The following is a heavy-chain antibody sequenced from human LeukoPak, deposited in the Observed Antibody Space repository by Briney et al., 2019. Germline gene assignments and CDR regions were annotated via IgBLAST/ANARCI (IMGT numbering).Heavy chain of an antibody. V-gene: IGHV1-2*02. CDR1: GYTFTGYY. CDR2: INPNSGGT. J-gene: IGHJ4*02. CDR3: ARALRYFDWLPHNFDY. D-gene: IGHD3-9*01. Sequence: GASVKVSCKASGYTFTGYYMHWVRQAPGQGLEWVGWINPNSGGTNYAQKFQDRVTMTRDTSISTAYMELSRLRSDDTAVYYCARALRYFDWLPHNFDYWGQGTLVTVSS.